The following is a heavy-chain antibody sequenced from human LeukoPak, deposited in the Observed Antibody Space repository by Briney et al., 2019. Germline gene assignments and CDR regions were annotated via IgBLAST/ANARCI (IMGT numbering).Heavy chain of an antibody. J-gene: IGHJ3*02. Sequence: GGSLRLSCAASGFTFSTSWMNWVRQAPGKGLVWLSYISPDGSATTYADSVKGGFTVSRDNAKNTLYLQLNSLRFDDTATYYCATAVIWGQGTLVSVSS. CDR1: GFTFSTSW. V-gene: IGHV3-74*01. CDR2: ISPDGSAT. CDR3: ATAVI.